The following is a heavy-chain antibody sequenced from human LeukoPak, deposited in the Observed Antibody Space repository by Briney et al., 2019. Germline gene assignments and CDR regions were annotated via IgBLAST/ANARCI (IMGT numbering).Heavy chain of an antibody. Sequence: SETLSLTCTVSGGSISSSSYYWGWIRQPPGKGLEWIGSIYYSGSTYYNPSLKSRVTISVDTSKNQFSLKLSSVTAADTAVYYCARGSYRYFDYWGQGTQVTVSS. J-gene: IGHJ4*02. CDR2: IYYSGST. V-gene: IGHV4-39*01. CDR3: ARGSYRYFDY. CDR1: GGSISSSSYY. D-gene: IGHD3-16*02.